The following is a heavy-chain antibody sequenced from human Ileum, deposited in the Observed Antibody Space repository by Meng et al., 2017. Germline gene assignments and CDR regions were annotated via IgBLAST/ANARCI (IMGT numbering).Heavy chain of an antibody. D-gene: IGHD4-23*01. Sequence: HVPRQESGPGLVKPSGTLALTCAVSGVSMSSSNWWSWVRQPPGKGLEWIGEIYHSGSTNYNPSLKSRVTISVDKSKNQFSLKLSSVTAADTAVYYCARYILRWGYYFDYWGQGTLVTVSS. V-gene: IGHV4-4*02. CDR1: GVSMSSSNW. J-gene: IGHJ4*02. CDR2: IYHSGST. CDR3: ARYILRWGYYFDY.